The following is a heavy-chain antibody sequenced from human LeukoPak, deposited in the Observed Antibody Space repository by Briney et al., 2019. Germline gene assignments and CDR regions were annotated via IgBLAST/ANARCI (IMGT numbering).Heavy chain of an antibody. CDR2: ISSTTNSI. CDR3: ASRKDFPRRFDP. Sequence: GGSLRLPCAASGFTFSSYEMNWVRQAPGKGLEWVSHISSTTNSIYYADSAKGRFTISRDNAKNSLYLQMNSLRAEDTAVYYCASRKDFPRRFDPWGQGTLVTVSS. J-gene: IGHJ5*02. D-gene: IGHD2-15*01. V-gene: IGHV3-48*03. CDR1: GFTFSSYE.